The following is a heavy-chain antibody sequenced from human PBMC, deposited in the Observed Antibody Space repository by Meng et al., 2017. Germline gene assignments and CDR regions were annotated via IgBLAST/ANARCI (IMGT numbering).Heavy chain of an antibody. D-gene: IGHD3/OR15-3a*01. CDR2: IKHDGSEK. V-gene: IGHV3-7*01. Sequence: GGSLRLSCAASGFTFSSYWMSWVRQAPGKGLEWVANIKHDGSEKYYVDSVKGRFTISRDNAKNSLYLQMNSLRAKDTAVYYCAREGGSRDWRVTYAFDIWGQGTMVTVSS. CDR3: AREGGSRDWRVTYAFDI. CDR1: GFTFSSYW. J-gene: IGHJ3*02.